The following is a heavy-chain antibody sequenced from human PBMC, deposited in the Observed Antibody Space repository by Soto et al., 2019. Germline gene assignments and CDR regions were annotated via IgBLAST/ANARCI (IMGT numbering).Heavy chain of an antibody. CDR1: GGTFSSYT. D-gene: IGHD3-10*01. J-gene: IGHJ6*02. CDR2: IIPILGIA. V-gene: IGHV1-69*02. Sequence: ASVKVSCKASGGTFSSYTISWVRQAPGQGLEWMGRIIPILGIANYAQKFQGRVTITADKSTSTAYMELSSLRSEDTAVYYCARSITMVRGADRGMDVWGQGTTVTVSS. CDR3: ARSITMVRGADRGMDV.